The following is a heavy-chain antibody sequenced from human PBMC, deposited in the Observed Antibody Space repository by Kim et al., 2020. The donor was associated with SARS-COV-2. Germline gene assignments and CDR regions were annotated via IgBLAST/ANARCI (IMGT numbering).Heavy chain of an antibody. D-gene: IGHD5-12*01. CDR1: GFSLYTTGVG. V-gene: IGHV2-5*02. CDR3: ARDGYNGDNYFDY. J-gene: IGHJ4*02. Sequence: SGPTLVNPTQTLTLTCTFSGFSLYTTGVGVGWIRQPPGKALEWLALIYWDDNEWYSPFLKNRLTITKDTSKNQVFLTMTNVDPVDTATYYCARDGYNGDNYFDYWGQGTLVSVSS. CDR2: IYWDDNE.